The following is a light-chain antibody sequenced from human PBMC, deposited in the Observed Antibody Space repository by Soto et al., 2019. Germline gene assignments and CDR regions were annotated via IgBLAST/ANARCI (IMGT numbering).Light chain of an antibody. CDR3: QTWGTGIVV. V-gene: IGLV4-69*01. J-gene: IGLJ2*01. CDR1: SGHSSYT. CDR2: LNSDGSH. Sequence: QSVLTQSPSASASLGASVKLTCTLSSGHSSYTIAWHQQQPEKGPRYLMKLNSDGSHSKGDGIPDRFSGSSSGAERYLTISSLQSEDEADYSCQTWGTGIVVFGGGTKLTAL.